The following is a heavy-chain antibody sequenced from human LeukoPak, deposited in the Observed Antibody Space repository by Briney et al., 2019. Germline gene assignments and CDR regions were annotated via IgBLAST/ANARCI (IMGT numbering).Heavy chain of an antibody. CDR1: GGSISSYY. Sequence: SETLSLTCTVSGGSISSYYWSWIRQPPGKGLEWIGYIYYSGSTNYNPSLKSRVTISVDTSKNQFSLRLTSVTAADTAVYYCVRERGFYSDLTWGQGTLVTVSS. J-gene: IGHJ5*02. D-gene: IGHD4-11*01. CDR3: VRERGFYSDLT. V-gene: IGHV4-59*12. CDR2: IYYSGST.